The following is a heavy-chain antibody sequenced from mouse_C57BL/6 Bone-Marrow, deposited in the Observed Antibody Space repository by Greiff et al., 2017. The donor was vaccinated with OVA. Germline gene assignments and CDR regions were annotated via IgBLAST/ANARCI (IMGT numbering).Heavy chain of an antibody. Sequence: VKVVESGPELVKPGASVKISCKASGYAFSSSWMNWVKQRPGKGLEWIGRIYPGAGDTNYNGKFKGKATLTADKSSSTAYMQLSSLTSEDSAVYFCARFTTVVATDWYFDVWGTGTTVTVSS. CDR3: ARFTTVVATDWYFDV. CDR2: IYPGAGDT. D-gene: IGHD1-1*01. CDR1: GYAFSSSW. V-gene: IGHV1-82*01. J-gene: IGHJ1*03.